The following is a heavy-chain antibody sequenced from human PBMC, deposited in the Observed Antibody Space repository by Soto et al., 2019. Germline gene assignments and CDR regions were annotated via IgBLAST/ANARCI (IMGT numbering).Heavy chain of an antibody. CDR3: TMMVYAPDAFDI. CDR2: IRSKAYGGTT. D-gene: IGHD2-8*01. CDR1: GFTFSNYG. Sequence: GGSLRLSCAASGFTFSNYGIHWVRQAPGKGLEWVGFIRSKAYGGTTEYAASVKGRFTISRDDSKSIAYLQMNSLKTEDTAVYYCTMMVYAPDAFDIWGQGTMVTVSS. V-gene: IGHV3-49*04. J-gene: IGHJ3*02.